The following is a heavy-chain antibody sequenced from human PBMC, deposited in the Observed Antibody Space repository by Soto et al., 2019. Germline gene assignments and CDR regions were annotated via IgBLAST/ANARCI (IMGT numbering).Heavy chain of an antibody. D-gene: IGHD5-12*01. CDR1: GFTFKNYA. Sequence: GGSLRLSCVASGFTFKNYAMNWVRQAPGRGLEWVSAISGSGGSTYYADSVKGRFTLSRDNSKNTLYLQMDSLRAEDTAVYYCAKDLSAYTGYHLFGYWGQGILVTVSS. J-gene: IGHJ4*02. CDR2: ISGSGGST. CDR3: AKDLSAYTGYHLFGY. V-gene: IGHV3-23*01.